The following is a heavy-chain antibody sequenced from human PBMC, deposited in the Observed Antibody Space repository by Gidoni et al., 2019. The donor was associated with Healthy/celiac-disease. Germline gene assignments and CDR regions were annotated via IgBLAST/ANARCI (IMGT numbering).Heavy chain of an antibody. J-gene: IGHJ3*02. CDR2: IDPSDSYT. V-gene: IGHV5-10-1*01. Sequence: EVQLVQSGAAVKKPGETLRISCKGSGYSFTSYWISWVRQMPGKGLEWMGRIDPSDSYTNYSPSFQGHVTISADKSISTAYLQWSSLKASDSAMYYCARQYYGSGSYYKDAFDIWGQGTMVTVSS. D-gene: IGHD3-10*01. CDR3: ARQYYGSGSYYKDAFDI. CDR1: GYSFTSYW.